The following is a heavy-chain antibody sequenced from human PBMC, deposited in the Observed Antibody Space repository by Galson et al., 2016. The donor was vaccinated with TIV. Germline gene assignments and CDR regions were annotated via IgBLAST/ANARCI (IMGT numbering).Heavy chain of an antibody. J-gene: IGHJ4*02. CDR1: GFTVSNNY. V-gene: IGHV3-53*01. CDR2: IYSGGGT. Sequence: SLRLSCAASGFTVSNNYMGWVRQAPGKGLEWVSLIYSGGGTAYADSVKGRFTISRDSSKNSLYLQMDSLRAEDTAVYYCATRSVWAPRWGQGTLVTVSS. CDR3: ATRSVWAPR. D-gene: IGHD6-19*01.